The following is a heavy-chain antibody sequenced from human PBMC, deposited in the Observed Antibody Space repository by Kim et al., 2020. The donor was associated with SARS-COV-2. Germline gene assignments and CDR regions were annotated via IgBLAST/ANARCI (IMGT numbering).Heavy chain of an antibody. CDR1: GGSFSGYY. D-gene: IGHD5-12*01. V-gene: IGHV4-34*01. Sequence: SETLSLTCAVYGGSFSGYYWSWIRQPPGKGLEWIGEINHSGSTNYNPSLKSRVTISVDTSKNQFSLKLSSVTAADTAGYYCARGSRRDGYNPPVDYWGQGTLVTVSS. CDR2: INHSGST. CDR3: ARGSRRDGYNPPVDY. J-gene: IGHJ4*02.